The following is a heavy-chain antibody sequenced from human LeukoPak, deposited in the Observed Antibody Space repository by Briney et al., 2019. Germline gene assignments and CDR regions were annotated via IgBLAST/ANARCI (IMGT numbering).Heavy chain of an antibody. CDR1: GFTFSSYA. J-gene: IGHJ6*02. D-gene: IGHD1-1*01. Sequence: GGSLRLSCAASGFTFSSYAMHWVRQAPGKGLEWVAVISYDGSNKYYADSGKGRFTISRDNSKNTLYRQMNSLRAEDTAVYYCARATNWNHYYYYYGMDVWGQGTTVSVSS. CDR2: ISYDGSNK. V-gene: IGHV3-30*04. CDR3: ARATNWNHYYYYYGMDV.